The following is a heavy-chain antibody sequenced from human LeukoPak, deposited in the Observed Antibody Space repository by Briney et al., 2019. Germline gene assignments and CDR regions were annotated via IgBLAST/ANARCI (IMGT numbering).Heavy chain of an antibody. V-gene: IGHV5-51*01. Sequence: GESLKISCKGSGYSFSTYWIGWARQMPGKGLEWVGIIYPDDSDTRYSPSFQGQVTISAAKSIRTAYLQWSSLKASDTAMYYCARGGDYGDPRRPFDIWGQGTMVTVSS. J-gene: IGHJ3*02. CDR3: ARGGDYGDPRRPFDI. CDR1: GYSFSTYW. CDR2: IYPDDSDT. D-gene: IGHD4-17*01.